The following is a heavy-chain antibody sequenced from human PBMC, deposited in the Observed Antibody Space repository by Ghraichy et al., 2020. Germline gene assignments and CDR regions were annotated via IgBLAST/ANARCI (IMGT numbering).Heavy chain of an antibody. D-gene: IGHD3-16*01. CDR3: ATPRGGGPYPYEVEY. V-gene: IGHV4-39*01. J-gene: IGHJ4*02. Sequence: SETLSLTCSVSGASVTSSVYYWGWIRQPPGKGLEWVGSFYYTGKTSYNPSLKSRLTVSVDTSKNQFSLRLNSVTAADTAVYYCATPRGGGPYPYEVEYWGQGILVTVSS. CDR2: FYYTGKT. CDR1: GASVTSSVYY.